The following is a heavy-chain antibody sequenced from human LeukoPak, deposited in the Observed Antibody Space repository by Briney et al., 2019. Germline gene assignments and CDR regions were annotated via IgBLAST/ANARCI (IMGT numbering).Heavy chain of an antibody. CDR3: AKFSSSSPADFDY. D-gene: IGHD6-6*01. J-gene: IGHJ4*02. Sequence: GGSLRLSCAASGFTFSSYAMSWVRQAPGKGLEWVSAISGSGGGTYYADSVQGRFTISRDNSKNTLYLQMNSLSAEDTAVYYCAKFSSSSPADFDYWGQGNLVSVSS. CDR2: ISGSGGGT. CDR1: GFTFSSYA. V-gene: IGHV3-23*01.